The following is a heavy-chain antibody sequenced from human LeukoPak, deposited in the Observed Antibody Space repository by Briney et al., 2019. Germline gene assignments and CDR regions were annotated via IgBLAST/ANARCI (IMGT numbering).Heavy chain of an antibody. CDR1: GFTFSSYW. V-gene: IGHV3-74*01. Sequence: GGSLRLSCTASGFTFSSYWMHWVRQAPGRGLEGVSRVNTDGSSTTYADFVKGRFTISGDNAKNTLYLQMNSLRVEDTAVYYCARGEDYGDPYWGQGTLVIVSS. J-gene: IGHJ4*02. CDR3: ARGEDYGDPY. D-gene: IGHD4-17*01. CDR2: VNTDGSST.